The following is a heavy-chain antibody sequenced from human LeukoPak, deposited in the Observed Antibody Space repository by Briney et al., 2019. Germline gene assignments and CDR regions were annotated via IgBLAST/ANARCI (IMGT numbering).Heavy chain of an antibody. CDR3: ARHGILNWFDP. J-gene: IGHJ5*02. CDR2: IYYSGST. Sequence: SETLSLTCTVSGGSISSSSCYWGWIRQPPGKGLEWIGSIYYSGSTYYNPSLKSRVTISVDTSKNQFSLKLSSVTAADTAVYYCARHGILNWFDPWGQGTLVTVSS. CDR1: GGSISSSSCY. D-gene: IGHD3-3*01. V-gene: IGHV4-39*01.